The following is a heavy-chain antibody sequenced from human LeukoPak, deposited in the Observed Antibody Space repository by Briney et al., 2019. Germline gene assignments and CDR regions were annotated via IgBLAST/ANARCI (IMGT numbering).Heavy chain of an antibody. CDR3: TTFDM. V-gene: IGHV3-30*03. CDR2: ISSDGSNK. Sequence: PGRSLRLSCAASGFTFTNYGIHWVRLAPGKGLEWVAVISSDGSNKHYADSVKGRFTISRDDSKNTLYLQMNSLGVDDTALYYCTTFDMWGQGTMVTVSS. CDR1: GFTFTNYG. J-gene: IGHJ3*02.